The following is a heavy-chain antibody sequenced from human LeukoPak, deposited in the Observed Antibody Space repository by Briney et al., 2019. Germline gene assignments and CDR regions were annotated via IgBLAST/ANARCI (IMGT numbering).Heavy chain of an antibody. D-gene: IGHD3-22*01. CDR1: GFTFSSYG. CDR3: ARDTMIVVGGFVY. CDR2: IWYDGSNK. Sequence: GGSLRLSCAASGFTFSSYGMHWVRQAPGKGLEWVTVIWYDGSNKYYADSVKGRFTISRDNSKNTLYLQMNSLRAEDTAVYYCARDTMIVVGGFVYWGQGTLVTVSS. V-gene: IGHV3-33*01. J-gene: IGHJ4*02.